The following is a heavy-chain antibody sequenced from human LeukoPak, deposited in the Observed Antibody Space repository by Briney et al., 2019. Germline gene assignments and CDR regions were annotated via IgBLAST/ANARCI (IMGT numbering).Heavy chain of an antibody. D-gene: IGHD1-26*01. CDR1: GGSISSYY. CDR3: ARAPLYSGSYKAFDI. Sequence: SETLSLTCTVSGGSISSYYWGWIRQPPGKGLEWIGSIYHSGITYYNPSLKSRVTISVDTSKNQFSLKLSSVTAADTAVYYCARAPLYSGSYKAFDIWGQGTMVTVSS. J-gene: IGHJ3*02. V-gene: IGHV4-38-2*02. CDR2: IYHSGIT.